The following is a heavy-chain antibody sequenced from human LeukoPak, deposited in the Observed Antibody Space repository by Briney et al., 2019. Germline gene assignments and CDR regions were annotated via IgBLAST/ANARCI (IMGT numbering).Heavy chain of an antibody. CDR2: INHSGST. CDR3: AREGSRDFWSGPVYYFDY. J-gene: IGHJ4*02. V-gene: IGHV4-34*01. CDR1: GGSLSGYY. D-gene: IGHD3-3*01. Sequence: SETLSLTRAVYGGSLSGYYWSWMREPPGKGLEWVGEINHSGSTNYNPSLKSPVTISLDTSKNQFSLKLSSVTAADTAVYYCAREGSRDFWSGPVYYFDYWGQGTLVTASS.